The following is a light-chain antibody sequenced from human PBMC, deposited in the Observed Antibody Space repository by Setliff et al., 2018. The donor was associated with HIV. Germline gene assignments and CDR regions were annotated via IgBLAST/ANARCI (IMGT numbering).Light chain of an antibody. CDR3: CSYAGKFTWV. Sequence: QSVLTQPRSVSGSLGQSVTISCTGTSSDVGDYNHVSWYQQHPGKAPKLIIYDANKRPSGVPDRFSASKSGNTASLTISGLQAEDEADYYCSYAGKFTWVLGGGTKVTVL. J-gene: IGLJ3*02. CDR1: SSDVGDYNH. CDR2: DAN. V-gene: IGLV2-11*01.